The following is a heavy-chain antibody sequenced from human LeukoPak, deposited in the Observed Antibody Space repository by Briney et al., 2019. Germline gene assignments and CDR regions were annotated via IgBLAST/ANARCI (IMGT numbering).Heavy chain of an antibody. J-gene: IGHJ4*02. V-gene: IGHV4-59*11. Sequence: SETLSLTCTVSGGSISGHYWSWIRQSPGKGLEWVAYIYYTGATNHNPSLKTRVTISVDTSKNQFSLRLSSVTAADTAVYYCTRLQGDSTAVYDYWGQATLVSVSS. CDR1: GGSISGHY. CDR3: TRLQGDSTAVYDY. D-gene: IGHD2-21*02. CDR2: IYYTGAT.